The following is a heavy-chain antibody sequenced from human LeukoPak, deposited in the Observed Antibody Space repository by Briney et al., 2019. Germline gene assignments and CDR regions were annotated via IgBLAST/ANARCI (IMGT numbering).Heavy chain of an antibody. CDR1: GYSISSSSYY. V-gene: IGHV4-39*01. CDR2: IYYSGST. CDR3: ASRIAVVGTGYDY. J-gene: IGHJ4*02. Sequence: SETLSLTCTVSGYSISSSSYYWGWIRQPPGRGLEWIGSIYYSGSTYYNPSLKSRVTISVDTSKNQFSLKLSSVTAADTAVYYCASRIAVVGTGYDYWGQGTLVTVSS. D-gene: IGHD6-19*01.